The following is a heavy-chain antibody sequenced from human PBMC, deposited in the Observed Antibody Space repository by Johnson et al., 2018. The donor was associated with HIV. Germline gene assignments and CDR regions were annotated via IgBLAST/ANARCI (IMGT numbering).Heavy chain of an antibody. CDR2: IYSGGST. V-gene: IGHV3-66*01. J-gene: IGHJ3*02. CDR1: GFTVSSNY. D-gene: IGHD3-3*01. CDR3: ARAIFGVVMGQNAFDI. Sequence: EVQLVESGGGLVQPGGSLRLSCAASGFTVSSNYMSWVRQAPGKGLEWVSVIYSGGSTYYADSVKGRFTISRDNSKNTLYLQMNSLRAEDTAVYYCARAIFGVVMGQNAFDIWGQGTMVTVSS.